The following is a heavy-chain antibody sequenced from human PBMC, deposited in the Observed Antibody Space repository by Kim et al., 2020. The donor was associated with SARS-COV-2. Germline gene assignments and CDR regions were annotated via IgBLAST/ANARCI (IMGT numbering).Heavy chain of an antibody. J-gene: IGHJ5*02. D-gene: IGHD3-10*01. V-gene: IGHV1-69*01. Sequence: FQGRVTMTADESTSTAYMELSSLRSEDTAVYYCARWTRPPMVRGPNWFDPWGQGTLVTVSS. CDR3: ARWTRPPMVRGPNWFDP.